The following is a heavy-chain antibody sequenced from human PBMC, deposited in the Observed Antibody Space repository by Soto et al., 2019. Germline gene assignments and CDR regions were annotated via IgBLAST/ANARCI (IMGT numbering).Heavy chain of an antibody. V-gene: IGHV4-34*01. J-gene: IGHJ4*02. CDR3: ARDKLTGLFDY. Sequence: QVQLQQWGAGLLKPSETLSLTCAVYGGSFSGYYWTWIRQPPGTGLEWIGEINHSGSTNYNPSLNSRVTISVDTSKTQFSLKLTSVTAADTAVYYCARDKLTGLFDYWGQGTLVTVSS. D-gene: IGHD2-8*02. CDR1: GGSFSGYY. CDR2: INHSGST.